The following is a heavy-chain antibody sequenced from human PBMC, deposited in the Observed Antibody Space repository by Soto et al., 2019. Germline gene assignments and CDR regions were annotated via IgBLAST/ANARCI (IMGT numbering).Heavy chain of an antibody. CDR1: GGSFSGYY. V-gene: IGHV4-34*01. D-gene: IGHD2-21*01. J-gene: IGHJ6*04. CDR3: ARGAEPGIASV. Sequence: SETLSLTCAVYGGSFSGYYWSWIRQPPGKGLEWIGEINHSGSTNYNPSLKSRVTISVDTSKNQFSLKLSSVTAADTAVYYCARGAEPGIASVWGKGTTVTVSS. CDR2: INHSGST.